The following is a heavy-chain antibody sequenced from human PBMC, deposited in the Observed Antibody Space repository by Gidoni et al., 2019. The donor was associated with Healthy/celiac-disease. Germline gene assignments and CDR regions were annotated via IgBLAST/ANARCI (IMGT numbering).Heavy chain of an antibody. CDR1: GFTFSSYW. D-gene: IGHD6-19*01. CDR3: ARAGGWYDYYYMDV. CDR2: INSDGSST. V-gene: IGHV3-74*01. J-gene: IGHJ6*03. Sequence: EVQLVESGGGLVPPGGSLRLSCAASGFTFSSYWMHWVRQAPGKGLVWVSRINSDGSSTSYADSVKGRFTISRDNAKNTLYLQMNSLRAEDTAVYYCARAGGWYDYYYMDVWGKGTTVTVSS.